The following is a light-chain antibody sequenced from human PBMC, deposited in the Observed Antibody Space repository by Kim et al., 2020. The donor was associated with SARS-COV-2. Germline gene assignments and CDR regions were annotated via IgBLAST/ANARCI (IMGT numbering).Light chain of an antibody. CDR1: QSVSSMY. V-gene: IGKV3-20*01. CDR3: QQYENSPWT. CDR2: GAS. Sequence: FPGERATLSCRASQSVSSMYLAWYQQKPAQAPRLLIYGASSRATGIPDRFSGSGSGTDFTLTISRLEPEDCAVYYCQQYENSPWTFGQGTKVDIK. J-gene: IGKJ1*01.